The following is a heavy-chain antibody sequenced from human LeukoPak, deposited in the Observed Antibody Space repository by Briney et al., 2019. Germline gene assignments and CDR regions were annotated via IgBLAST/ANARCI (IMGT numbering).Heavy chain of an antibody. CDR2: ISSSSSYI. CDR3: ATDRGYHYDSSGFET. Sequence: GGSLRLSCAASGFTFSSYSMNWVRQAPGKGLEWVSSISSSSSYIYYTDSLKGRFTISRDNARNSLYLQMTSLRVEDTAVYYCATDRGYHYDSSGFETWGQGTLVTVSS. V-gene: IGHV3-21*01. J-gene: IGHJ4*02. CDR1: GFTFSSYS. D-gene: IGHD3-22*01.